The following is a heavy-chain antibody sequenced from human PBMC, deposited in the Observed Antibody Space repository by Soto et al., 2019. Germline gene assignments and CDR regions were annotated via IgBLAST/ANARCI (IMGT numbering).Heavy chain of an antibody. D-gene: IGHD1-26*01. CDR2: IYSGGST. J-gene: IGHJ4*02. CDR3: ASISGSYYGLLNDY. Sequence: EVQLVESGGGLIQPGGSLRLSCAASGFTVSSNYMSWVRQAPGKGLEWVSVIYSGGSTYYADSVKGRFTISRDNSKNPVYLQMNSLRAEDTGVYYCASISGSYYGLLNDYWGQGTLVTVSS. CDR1: GFTVSSNY. V-gene: IGHV3-53*01.